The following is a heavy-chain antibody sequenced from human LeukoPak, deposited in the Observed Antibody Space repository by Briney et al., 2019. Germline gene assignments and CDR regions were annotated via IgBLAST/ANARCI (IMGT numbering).Heavy chain of an antibody. CDR3: ARDGGYYGSGSYYILDY. V-gene: IGHV1-2*02. D-gene: IGHD3-10*01. Sequence: ASVKVSCKASGYTFTGYYMHWVRQAPGQGLEWMGWINPNSGGTNYAQKFQGRVTMTRDTSISTAYMELSRLRSDDTVVYYCARDGGYYGSGSYYILDYWGQGTLVTVSS. J-gene: IGHJ4*02. CDR2: INPNSGGT. CDR1: GYTFTGYY.